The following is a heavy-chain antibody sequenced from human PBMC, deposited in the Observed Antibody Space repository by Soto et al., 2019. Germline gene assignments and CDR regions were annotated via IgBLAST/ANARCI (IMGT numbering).Heavy chain of an antibody. D-gene: IGHD4-17*01. Sequence: GESLKISCKGSGYSFSNWWIAWVRQMPGKGLEYMGIIYPSDSQTRYSPSFQGQVTISADKSISTAYLQWSSLKASDTAIYYCARHGFYGDYSSNYFDPWGQGTLVTVS. CDR1: GYSFSNWW. V-gene: IGHV5-51*01. CDR2: IYPSDSQT. J-gene: IGHJ5*02. CDR3: ARHGFYGDYSSNYFDP.